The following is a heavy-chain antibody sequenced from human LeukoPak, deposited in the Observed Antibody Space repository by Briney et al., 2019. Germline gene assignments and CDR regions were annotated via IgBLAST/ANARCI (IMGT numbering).Heavy chain of an antibody. CDR1: GFTFSSYS. J-gene: IGHJ6*03. Sequence: GGSLRLSCAASGFTFSSYSMSWVRQAPGKGLEWVANIKQDGSGKNYVGSVKGRFTIARDNAKNSLYLQMNSLRAEDTAVYYCARSSITMVRGVIKSTTSWYHYYNMDVWGQGTMVTVSS. V-gene: IGHV3-7*01. CDR2: IKQDGSGK. CDR3: ARSSITMVRGVIKSTTSWYHYYNMDV. D-gene: IGHD3-10*01.